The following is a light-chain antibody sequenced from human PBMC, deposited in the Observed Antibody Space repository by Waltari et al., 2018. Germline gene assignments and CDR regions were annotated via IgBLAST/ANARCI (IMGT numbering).Light chain of an antibody. Sequence: DIQMTQSPSSLSASVGDRVTITCRANQSIASNLSWYQQKPGKAPKLLIYAASSLQSGVPSRFSARGSGTDFTLTISSLQREDFATYYCQQSYSSPRTFGQGTKVEVK. CDR1: QSIASN. CDR3: QQSYSSPRT. J-gene: IGKJ1*01. CDR2: AAS. V-gene: IGKV1-39*01.